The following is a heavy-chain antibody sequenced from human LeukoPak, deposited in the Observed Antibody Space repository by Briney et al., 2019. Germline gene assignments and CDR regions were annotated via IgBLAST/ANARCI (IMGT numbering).Heavy chain of an antibody. D-gene: IGHD6-19*01. J-gene: IGHJ4*02. CDR3: AKVTGSGWTIGGDIDY. CDR2: VKQDGSER. CDR1: GLTFSNYW. V-gene: IGHV3-7*01. Sequence: GGSLRLSCAVSGLTFSNYWMTWIRQAPGKGLEWVANVKQDGSERYYVDSVKGRFTVSTDKAKKSLYLQMDSLRAEDTAVYYCAKVTGSGWTIGGDIDYWGQGTLVTVSS.